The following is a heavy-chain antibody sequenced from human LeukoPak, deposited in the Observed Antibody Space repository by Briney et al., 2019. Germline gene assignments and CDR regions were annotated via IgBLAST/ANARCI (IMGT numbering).Heavy chain of an antibody. D-gene: IGHD2-2*01. CDR1: GFTFSIYW. CDR3: ARDLRYCSSASCSENGAFDI. CDR2: IKQDGSEK. Sequence: GGSLRLSCAASGFTFSIYWMSWVRQAPGKGLEWVANIKQDGSEKYYVDSVKGRFTISRDNARNSLFLQMNSLRAEDTAVYYCARDLRYCSSASCSENGAFDIWGQGTMVTVSS. V-gene: IGHV3-7*01. J-gene: IGHJ3*02.